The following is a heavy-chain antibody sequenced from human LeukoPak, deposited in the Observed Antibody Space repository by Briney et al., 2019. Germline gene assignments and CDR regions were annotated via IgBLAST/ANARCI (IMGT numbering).Heavy chain of an antibody. CDR2: ISSSSSYI. V-gene: IGHV3-21*01. CDR1: GFTFSSYS. J-gene: IGHJ4*02. Sequence: GGSLRLSCAASGFTFSSYSMNLVRQAPGKGLEWVSSISSSSSYIYYADSVKGRFTISRDNAKNSLYLQMNSLRAEDTAVYYCAAGRGYCTNDVCPGVGYWGQGTLVTVSS. CDR3: AAGRGYCTNDVCPGVGY. D-gene: IGHD2-8*01.